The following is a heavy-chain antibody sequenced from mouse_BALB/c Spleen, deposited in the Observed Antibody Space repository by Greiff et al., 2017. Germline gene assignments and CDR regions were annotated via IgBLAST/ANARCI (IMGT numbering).Heavy chain of an antibody. V-gene: IGHV4-1*02. CDR1: GFDFSRYW. D-gene: IGHD4-1*01. CDR2: INPDSSTI. CDR3: ARPAWDYAMDY. J-gene: IGHJ4*01. Sequence: EVKVVESGGGLVQPGGSLKLSCAASGFDFSRYWMSWVRQAPGKGLEWIGEINPDSSTINYTPSLKDKFIISRDNAKNTLYLQMSKVRSEDTALYYCARPAWDYAMDYWGQGTSVTVSS.